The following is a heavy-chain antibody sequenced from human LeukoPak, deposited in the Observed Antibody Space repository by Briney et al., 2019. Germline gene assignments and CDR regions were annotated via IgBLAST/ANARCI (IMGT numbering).Heavy chain of an antibody. CDR2: ISSNSGSI. D-gene: IGHD3-10*01. Sequence: LILSFAVYVFPLDDHAIDWGRRAPGWGVERDSGISSNSGSIGYADSVKGRFTISRDNAKNSLYLQMNSLRAEDTALYYCAKGEDGSGSYPGYWGQGTLVTVSS. J-gene: IGHJ4*02. CDR3: AKGEDGSGSYPGY. CDR1: VFPLDDHA. V-gene: IGHV3-9*01.